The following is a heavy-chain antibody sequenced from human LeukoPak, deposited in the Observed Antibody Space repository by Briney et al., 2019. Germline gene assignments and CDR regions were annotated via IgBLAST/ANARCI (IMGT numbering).Heavy chain of an antibody. V-gene: IGHV1-2*06. CDR1: GYTFTGYY. CDR3: ARDYYGSGSRNWFDP. D-gene: IGHD3-10*01. CDR2: INPNSGGT. Sequence: ASAKVSCKASGYTFTGYYMHWVRQAPGQGLEWMGRINPNSGGTNYAQKFQGRVTMTRDTSISTAYMELSRLRSDDTAVYYCARDYYGSGSRNWFDPWGQGTLVTVSS. J-gene: IGHJ5*02.